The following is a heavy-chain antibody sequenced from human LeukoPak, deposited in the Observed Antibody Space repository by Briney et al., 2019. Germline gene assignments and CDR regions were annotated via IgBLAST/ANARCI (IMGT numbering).Heavy chain of an antibody. V-gene: IGHV1-24*01. CDR3: ATGEAFRDYYDSSGYYY. CDR1: GYTLTELS. D-gene: IGHD3-22*01. Sequence: ASVKVSCKVSGYTLTELSMHWVRQAPGKGLEWMGGFDPEDGETIYAQKFQGRVTMTEDTSTDTAYMELGSLRSEDTAVYYCATGEAFRDYYDSSGYYYWGQGTLVIVSS. CDR2: FDPEDGET. J-gene: IGHJ4*02.